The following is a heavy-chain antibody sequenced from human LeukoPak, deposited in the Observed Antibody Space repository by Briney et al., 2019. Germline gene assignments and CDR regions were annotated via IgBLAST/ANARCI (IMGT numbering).Heavy chain of an antibody. D-gene: IGHD7-27*01. Sequence: PSETLSLTCSVSGYSIGSAYYWAWIRRPPGKGLEWIGTMYHSGSTNYNPSLKSRVTISVDTSKNQFSLKLSSVTAADTAVYFCARGFRGDNFDYWGQGTLVTVSS. CDR2: MYHSGST. J-gene: IGHJ4*02. CDR3: ARGFRGDNFDY. V-gene: IGHV4-38-2*02. CDR1: GYSIGSAYY.